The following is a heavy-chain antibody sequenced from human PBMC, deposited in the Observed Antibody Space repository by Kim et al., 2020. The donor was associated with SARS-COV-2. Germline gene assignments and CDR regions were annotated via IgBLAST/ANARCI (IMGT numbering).Heavy chain of an antibody. D-gene: IGHD2-2*01. CDR3: ARDPLGYCSSTSCYSRGFDFDY. J-gene: IGHJ4*02. V-gene: IGHV6-1*01. CDR1: GDSVSSNSAA. CDR2: TYYRSKWYN. Sequence: SQTLSLTCAISGDSVSSNSAAWNWIRQSPSRGLEWLGRTYYRSKWYNDYAVSVKSRITINPDTSKNQFSLQLNSVTPEDTAVYYCARDPLGYCSSTSCYSRGFDFDYWGQGTLVTVSS.